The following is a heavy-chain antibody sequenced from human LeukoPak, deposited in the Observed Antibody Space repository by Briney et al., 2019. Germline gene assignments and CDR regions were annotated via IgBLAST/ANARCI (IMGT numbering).Heavy chain of an antibody. D-gene: IGHD4-17*01. Sequence: GESLKISCKGSGYNFISYWIAWVRQMPGKGLEWMGIIYPGDSDTRYSPSFQGQVTISADKSINTAYLQWSSLKASDSAMYYCARGRGMTTDSGAFDFWGQGTMVTVSS. CDR2: IYPGDSDT. J-gene: IGHJ3*01. CDR1: GYNFISYW. V-gene: IGHV5-51*01. CDR3: ARGRGMTTDSGAFDF.